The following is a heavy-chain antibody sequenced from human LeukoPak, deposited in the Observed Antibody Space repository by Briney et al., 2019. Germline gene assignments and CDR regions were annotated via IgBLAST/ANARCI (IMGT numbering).Heavy chain of an antibody. CDR3: ARKSLHSSSLGAFDI. CDR1: GDSFSSYY. CDR2: IFISGNT. Sequence: SETLSLTCAVSGDSFSSYYWNWIRQPAGKGLEWIGRIFISGNTGYNPSLKSRVTMSVDTSKNQFSLKLTSVTAADTAMYYCARKSLHSSSLGAFDIWGQGTVVTVSS. D-gene: IGHD3-22*01. V-gene: IGHV4-4*07. J-gene: IGHJ3*02.